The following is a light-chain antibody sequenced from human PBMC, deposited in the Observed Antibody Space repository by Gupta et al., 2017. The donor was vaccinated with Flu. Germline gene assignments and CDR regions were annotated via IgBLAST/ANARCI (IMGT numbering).Light chain of an antibody. V-gene: IGLV2-14*01. CDR2: EVS. Sequence: QSALTQPASVSGSPGQSITISCTGTSSDVGGYKYVSWYQQHPGKAPKLMIYEVSNRPAGVSNRFSASKSGNTASLTISVLQAEDEADYYCSSYTGRNTWVFGGGTKLTVL. CDR3: SSYTGRNTWV. CDR1: SSDVGGYKY. J-gene: IGLJ3*02.